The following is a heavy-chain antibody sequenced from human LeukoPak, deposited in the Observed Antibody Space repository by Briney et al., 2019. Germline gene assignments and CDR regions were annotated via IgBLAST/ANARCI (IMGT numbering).Heavy chain of an antibody. CDR3: ARGFFYGDYRAFDI. CDR1: GFTVSSNY. Sequence: GGSLRLSCAASGFTVSSNYMSWVRQAPGKGLEWVSVIYSGGSTYYADSVKGRFTISRDNSKNTLYLQMNSLRAEDTAVYYCARGFFYGDYRAFDIWGQGTMVTVSS. D-gene: IGHD4-17*01. CDR2: IYSGGST. J-gene: IGHJ3*02. V-gene: IGHV3-53*01.